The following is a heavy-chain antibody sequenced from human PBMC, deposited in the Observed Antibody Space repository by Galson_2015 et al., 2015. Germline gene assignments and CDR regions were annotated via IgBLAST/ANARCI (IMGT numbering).Heavy chain of an antibody. J-gene: IGHJ4*02. CDR1: GFTFSSYA. CDR2: FSGSGDTT. CDR3: AKGGVAGPYYFDY. Sequence: SLRLSCAASGFTFSSYAMSWVRQAPGKGLEWVSAFSGSGDTTYYADSVKGRFTIYRDNSKNTLYLQMNSLRAEDTAVYYCAKGGVAGPYYFDYWGQGALVTVSS. V-gene: IGHV3-23*01. D-gene: IGHD6-19*01.